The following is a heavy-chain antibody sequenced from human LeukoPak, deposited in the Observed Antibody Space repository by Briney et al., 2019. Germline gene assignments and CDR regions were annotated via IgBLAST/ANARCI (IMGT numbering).Heavy chain of an antibody. CDR2: IYYSGST. Sequence: PSETLSLTCAVSGGPISSYYWSWIRQPPGKGLAGIGYIYYSGSTNYNPSLKSRVTISVDTSKNQFSLKLSSVTGADTAVYYCARHRWEQWLVPFDPWGQGTLVTVSP. J-gene: IGHJ5*02. CDR1: GGPISSYY. CDR3: ARHRWEQWLVPFDP. V-gene: IGHV4-59*08. D-gene: IGHD6-19*01.